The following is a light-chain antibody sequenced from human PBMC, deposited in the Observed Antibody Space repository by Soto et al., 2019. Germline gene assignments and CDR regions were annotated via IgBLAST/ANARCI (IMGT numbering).Light chain of an antibody. CDR2: NNN. V-gene: IGLV1-44*01. J-gene: IGLJ3*02. CDR1: SSNIGSNA. Sequence: QAVVTQPPSASGTPGQRVTISCSGSSSNIGSNAVTWYQQLPGTAPKLLIYNNNQRPSGVPDRFSGSKSGTSASLAISGLQSEDEADYYCAAWDDSLNGVFGGGTKLTVL. CDR3: AAWDDSLNGV.